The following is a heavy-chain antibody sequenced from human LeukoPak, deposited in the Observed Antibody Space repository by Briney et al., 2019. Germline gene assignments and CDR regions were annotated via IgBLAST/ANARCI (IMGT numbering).Heavy chain of an antibody. V-gene: IGHV7-4-1*02. Sequence: GASVKVSCKASGYTFTSYDINWVRQAPGQGLEWMGWINTNTGNPTYAQGFTGRFVFSLDTSVSTAYLQISSLKAEDTAVYYCARAPGSSWYYYYGMDVWGQGTTVTVSS. CDR1: GYTFTSYD. CDR3: ARAPGSSWYYYYGMDV. J-gene: IGHJ6*02. CDR2: INTNTGNP. D-gene: IGHD6-13*01.